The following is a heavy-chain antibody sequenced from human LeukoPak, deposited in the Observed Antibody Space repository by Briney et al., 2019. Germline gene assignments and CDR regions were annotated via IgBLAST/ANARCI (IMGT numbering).Heavy chain of an antibody. CDR2: INWSGGST. J-gene: IGHJ4*02. CDR1: GFAFDEHG. CDR3: AKGQGSNGYFDY. Sequence: PGGSLRLSCTASGFAFDEHGMSWVRQVPGKGLEWVSGINWSGGSTGYADPLRGRFTISRDNAKNSLYLQMNSLRAEDTALYYCAKGQGSNGYFDYWGQGTLVTVSS. V-gene: IGHV3-20*04. D-gene: IGHD1-26*01.